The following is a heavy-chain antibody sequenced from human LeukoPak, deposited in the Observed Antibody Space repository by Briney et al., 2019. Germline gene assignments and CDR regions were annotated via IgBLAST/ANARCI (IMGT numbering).Heavy chain of an antibody. CDR3: AKGPLTEVAGTTWDY. J-gene: IGHJ4*02. V-gene: IGHV3-30*18. Sequence: PGGSLRLSCAASGFTFSSYGMHWVRQAPGKGLEWVAVISYDGSNKYYADSVKGRFTISRDNSKNTLFLQMSSLRAEDTAVYYCAKGPLTEVAGTTWDYWGQGTLVTVSS. CDR2: ISYDGSNK. CDR1: GFTFSSYG. D-gene: IGHD6-19*01.